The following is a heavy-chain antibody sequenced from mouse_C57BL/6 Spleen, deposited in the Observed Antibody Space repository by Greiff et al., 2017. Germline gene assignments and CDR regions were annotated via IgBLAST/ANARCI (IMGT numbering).Heavy chain of an antibody. D-gene: IGHD1-1*01. CDR3: ARDDCGRRYFDV. CDR2: INYDGSST. V-gene: IGHV5-16*01. CDR1: GFTFSDYY. J-gene: IGHJ1*03. Sequence: EVQVVESEGGLVQPGSSMKLSCTASGFTFSDYYMAWVRQVPEKGLEWVAHINYDGSSTYYLDSLKSRFIMSRDNAKNILYLQMSSLKSEDTATYYCARDDCGRRYFDVWGTGTTVTVSS.